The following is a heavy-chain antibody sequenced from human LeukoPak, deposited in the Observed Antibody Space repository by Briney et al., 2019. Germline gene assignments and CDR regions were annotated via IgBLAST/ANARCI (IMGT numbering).Heavy chain of an antibody. CDR2: ISGSGGST. Sequence: PGGSLRHSCAASGFTFSSYAMSWVRQAPGKGLEWVAAISGSGGSTYYADSVKGRFTISRDNSKNTLYLQMNSLRAEDTAVYFCAKDLPYYDSSAFDYWGQGTLVTVSS. V-gene: IGHV3-23*01. J-gene: IGHJ4*02. CDR1: GFTFSSYA. CDR3: AKDLPYYDSSAFDY. D-gene: IGHD3-22*01.